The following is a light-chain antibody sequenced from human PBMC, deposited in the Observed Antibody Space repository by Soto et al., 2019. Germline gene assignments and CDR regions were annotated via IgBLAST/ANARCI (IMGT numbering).Light chain of an antibody. Sequence: DIVMTQSPDFLTVSLGERATINCKSSQTLLFSVDNKNYLSWYQQKSGQPPRLLIYWASTRASGVPDRFSGSASGTDFTLTISSLQAEDVAVYYCQQHYSTSPTFGGGTRVEIK. CDR2: WAS. J-gene: IGKJ4*01. V-gene: IGKV4-1*01. CDR3: QQHYSTSPT. CDR1: QTLLFSVDNKNY.